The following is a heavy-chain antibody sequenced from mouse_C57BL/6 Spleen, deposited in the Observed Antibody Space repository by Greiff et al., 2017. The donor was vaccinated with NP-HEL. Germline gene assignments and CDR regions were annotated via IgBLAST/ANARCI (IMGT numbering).Heavy chain of an antibody. CDR1: GYTFTSYW. V-gene: IGHV1-69*01. D-gene: IGHD2-4*01. J-gene: IGHJ4*01. CDR3: ARVYYDYDGDAMDY. CDR2: IDPSDSYT. Sequence: QVHVKQPGAELVMPGASVKLSCKASGYTFTSYWMHWVKQRPGQGLEWIGEIDPSDSYTNYNQKFKGKSTLTVDKSSSTAYMQLSSLTSEDSAVYYCARVYYDYDGDAMDYWGQGTSVTVSS.